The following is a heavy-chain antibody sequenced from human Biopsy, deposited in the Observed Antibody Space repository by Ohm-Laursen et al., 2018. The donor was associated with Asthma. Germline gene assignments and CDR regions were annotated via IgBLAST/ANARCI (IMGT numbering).Heavy chain of an antibody. J-gene: IGHJ6*02. CDR1: GGTFSSYA. D-gene: IGHD1-7*01. Sequence: SVKVSCKASGGTFSSYAISWVRQAPGQGLEWMGGIIPIFGTASYAQKFQGRVTITADESTSTAYMELSSLRSEDTAVYYCARDPHNSYLASLRTKFNYYYYGMDVWGQGTTVTVSS. CDR3: ARDPHNSYLASLRTKFNYYYYGMDV. CDR2: IIPIFGTA. V-gene: IGHV1-69*01.